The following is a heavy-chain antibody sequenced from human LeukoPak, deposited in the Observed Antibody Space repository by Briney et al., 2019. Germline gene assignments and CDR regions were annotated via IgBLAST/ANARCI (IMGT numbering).Heavy chain of an antibody. CDR1: EFTFNNYT. V-gene: IGHV3-21*01. Sequence: PGGSLRLSCAPSEFTFNNYTLNWVRQVPGEGLEWFSSINNSSRYISYADSVNGRFTISRDNAKNSLYLQMNSLRAEDTAVYYCARDLGIVYYYGMDVWGQGTTVIVSS. J-gene: IGHJ6*02. CDR2: INNSSRYI. D-gene: IGHD7-27*01. CDR3: ARDLGIVYYYGMDV.